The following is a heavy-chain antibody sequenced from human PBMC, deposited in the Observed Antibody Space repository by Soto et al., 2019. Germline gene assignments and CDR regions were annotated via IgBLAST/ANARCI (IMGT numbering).Heavy chain of an antibody. CDR2: ISGSGGST. D-gene: IGHD3-3*01. V-gene: IGHV3-23*01. CDR1: GFTFSSYV. Sequence: GGSLRLSCAASGFTFSSYVLSWVRQAQGKGLEWVSAISGSGGSTYSADSVKGRFTISRDNSKNTLYLQMNGLRAEDTAVYYCAKGTNYDFWSGPSYWGQGALVTVSS. J-gene: IGHJ4*02. CDR3: AKGTNYDFWSGPSY.